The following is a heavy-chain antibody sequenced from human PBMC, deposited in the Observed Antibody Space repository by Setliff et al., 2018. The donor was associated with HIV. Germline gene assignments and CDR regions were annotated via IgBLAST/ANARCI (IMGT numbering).Heavy chain of an antibody. CDR3: ARGTTSITFDY. J-gene: IGHJ4*02. Sequence: SETLSLTCAVYGGSFSGYSWIWIRQPPGKGLEWIGEINHSGSANYNPSLKSRLVISLDKYKKQLFLRLTSLTAADTAVYFCARGTTSITFDYWSQGTLVTVSS. V-gene: IGHV4-34*01. CDR2: INHSGSA. D-gene: IGHD1-1*01. CDR1: GGSFSGYS.